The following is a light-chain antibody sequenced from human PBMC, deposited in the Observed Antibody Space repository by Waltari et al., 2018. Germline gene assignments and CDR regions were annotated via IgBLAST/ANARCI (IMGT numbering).Light chain of an antibody. Sequence: EIVMTQSPATLYASPGERSTLSCRASQTISSNLASDPQNPGQAPRLLSYGASTRATGIPARFSGSGSGTEFTLTISSLQSEDFAVYYCQQYNNWPPLTFGGGTKVEIK. CDR1: QTISSN. J-gene: IGKJ4*01. V-gene: IGKV3-15*01. CDR3: QQYNNWPPLT. CDR2: GAS.